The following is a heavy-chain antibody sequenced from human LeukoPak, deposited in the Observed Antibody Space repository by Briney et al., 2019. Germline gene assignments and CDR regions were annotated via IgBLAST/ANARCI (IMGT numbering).Heavy chain of an antibody. J-gene: IGHJ4*02. V-gene: IGHV1-2*02. CDR2: INPNSGGT. CDR1: GYTFSGYV. D-gene: IGHD3-22*01. CDR3: ARDDYYDSNGYLFDY. Sequence: GASVKVSCKASGYTFSGYVIHCVRQAPGQGLEWMGWINPNSGGTNYAQKFEGRVTMTRDTSISTDYMEQSRLRSDDTATYYCARDDYYDSNGYLFDYWGQGTLVTVSS.